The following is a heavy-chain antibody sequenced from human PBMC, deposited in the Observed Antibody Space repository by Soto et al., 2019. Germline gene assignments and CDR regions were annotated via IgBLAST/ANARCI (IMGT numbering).Heavy chain of an antibody. J-gene: IGHJ6*02. Sequence: QVKLMQSGAEVKKPGSSVKVSCKASGGTFSTSAISWVRQAPGEGLEWVGGIMPVFATPDYAQKFQGRVTISADESTTTAYLELTSLTTDDTAVYYCARDKDRQQLGGNYYYILDVWGQGTAITVSS. CDR3: ARDKDRQQLGGNYYYILDV. D-gene: IGHD3-3*02. CDR2: IMPVFATP. CDR1: GGTFSTSA. V-gene: IGHV1-69*12.